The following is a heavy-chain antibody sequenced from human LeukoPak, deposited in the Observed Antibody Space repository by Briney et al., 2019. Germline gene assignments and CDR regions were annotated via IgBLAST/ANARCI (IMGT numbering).Heavy chain of an antibody. V-gene: IGHV1-46*03. CDR2: INPSGDST. J-gene: IGHJ6*03. CDR1: GYTFTSYY. CDR3: ARDPQYYDFWSGYYNYYMDV. Sequence: ASVKVSCKASGYTFTSYYMHWVRQAPGQGLEWMGIINPSGDSTSYAQKFQGRVTMTRDTSTSTVYMELSSLRSEDTAVYYCARDPQYYDFWSGYYNYYMDVWGKGTTVTVSS. D-gene: IGHD3-3*01.